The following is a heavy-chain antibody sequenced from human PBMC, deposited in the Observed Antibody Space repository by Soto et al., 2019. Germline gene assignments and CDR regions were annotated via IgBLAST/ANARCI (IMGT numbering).Heavy chain of an antibody. D-gene: IGHD6-19*01. CDR3: ARASGSSGWYYFDY. J-gene: IGHJ4*02. CDR1: GFTFSSYS. Sequence: GGSLRLSCAASGFTFSSYSMNWVRQAPGKGLEWVSYISSSSSTIYYADSVKGRFTISRDNAKNSLYLQMNSLRAEDTAVYFCARASGSSGWYYFDYWGQGTPVTVSS. V-gene: IGHV3-48*01. CDR2: ISSSSSTI.